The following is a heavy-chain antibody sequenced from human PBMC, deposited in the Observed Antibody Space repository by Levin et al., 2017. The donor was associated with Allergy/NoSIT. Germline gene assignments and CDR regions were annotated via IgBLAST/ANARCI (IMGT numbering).Heavy chain of an antibody. Sequence: SGPTLVKPTQTLTLTCTFSGFSFSTTGVGVGWIRQPPGKALEWLALIYWDGDKRYRPSLKSRLTITKDTSKNQVVLIMTNMNPVDTATYYCAYGSGSYYSGPNWFDPWGQGALVTVSS. CDR3: AYGSGSYYSGPNWFDP. V-gene: IGHV2-5*02. J-gene: IGHJ5*02. CDR2: IYWDGDK. D-gene: IGHD3-10*01. CDR1: GFSFSTTGVG.